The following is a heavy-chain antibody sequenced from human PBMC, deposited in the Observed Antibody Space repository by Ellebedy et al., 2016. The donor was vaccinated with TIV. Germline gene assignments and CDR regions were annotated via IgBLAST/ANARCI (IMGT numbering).Heavy chain of an antibody. CDR3: AKGRKFIRSSSLDY. Sequence: PGGSLRLTCAASGCTFSSSAMNWIPQAPGKGLEWVSVISGGGETPSYADSVKGRFTISRDNSKNMLFLQMNSLKAEDTALYYFAKGRKFIRSSSLDYWGQGTLVTVSS. CDR1: GCTFSSSA. CDR2: ISGGGETP. V-gene: IGHV3-23*01. D-gene: IGHD3-3*01. J-gene: IGHJ4*02.